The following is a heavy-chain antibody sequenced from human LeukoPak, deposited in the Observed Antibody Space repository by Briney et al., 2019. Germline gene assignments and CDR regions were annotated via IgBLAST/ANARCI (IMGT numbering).Heavy chain of an antibody. D-gene: IGHD3-10*01. V-gene: IGHV3-21*01. CDR3: ARDWAGSSFDY. CDR1: GFTFSSYS. J-gene: IGHJ4*02. Sequence: GGSLRLSCAASGFTFSSYSINWVRQAPGKGLEWVSYISSTSSYIYYADSVKGRFTISKDNAKNTVYMQMKRLRAEDTAVYYCARDWAGSSFDYWGQGALVTVSS. CDR2: ISSTSSYI.